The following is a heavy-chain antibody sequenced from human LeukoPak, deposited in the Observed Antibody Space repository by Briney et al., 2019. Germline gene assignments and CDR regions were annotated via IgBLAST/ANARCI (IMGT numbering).Heavy chain of an antibody. CDR3: ARGRRPNGRFGY. D-gene: IGHD2-8*01. CDR2: INHSGST. Sequence: PSETLSLTCAVYGGSFSGYYWSWIRQPPGKGLEWIGEINHSGSTNYNPSLKSRVTISVDTSKNQFSLKLSSVTAADTAVYYCARGRRPNGRFGYWGQGTLVAVSS. V-gene: IGHV4-34*01. CDR1: GGSFSGYY. J-gene: IGHJ4*02.